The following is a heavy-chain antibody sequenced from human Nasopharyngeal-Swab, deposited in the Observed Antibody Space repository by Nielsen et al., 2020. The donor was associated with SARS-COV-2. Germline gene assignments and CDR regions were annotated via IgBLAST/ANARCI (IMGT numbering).Heavy chain of an antibody. J-gene: IGHJ4*02. CDR3: ARVRVGTTNFDY. D-gene: IGHD1-26*01. CDR1: GFTFTSYA. V-gene: IGHV3-30-3*01. CDR2: ISYDGINK. Sequence: GGSLRLSCAASGFTFTSYAMHWVRQAPGQGLEWMAVISYDGINKYYADAVKGRFTISRDNSKNTLYLQMNSLRAEDTAVYYCARVRVGTTNFDYWGQGTLVTVSS.